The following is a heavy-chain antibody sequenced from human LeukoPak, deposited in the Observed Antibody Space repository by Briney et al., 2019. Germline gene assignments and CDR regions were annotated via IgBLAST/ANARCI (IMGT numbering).Heavy chain of an antibody. V-gene: IGHV4-34*01. J-gene: IGHJ4*02. D-gene: IGHD3-9*01. Sequence: SETLSLTCAVYGGSFSGYYWSWIRQPPGKGLEWIGEINHNGSTNYNPSLKSRVTISVDTSKNQFSLKLSSVAAADTAVYYCARGGQYYDILSGYYTGRVPFDYWGQGTLVTVSS. CDR2: INHNGST. CDR3: ARGGQYYDILSGYYTGRVPFDY. CDR1: GGSFSGYY.